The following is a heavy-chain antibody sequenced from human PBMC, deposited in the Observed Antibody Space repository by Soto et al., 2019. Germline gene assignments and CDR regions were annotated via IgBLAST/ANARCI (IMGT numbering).Heavy chain of an antibody. CDR2: INHSGST. Sequence: PSETLSLTCAVYGGSFSGYYWSWIRQPPGKGLEWIGEINHSGSTNYNPSLKSRVTISVDTSKNQFSPKLSSVTAADTAVYYCARRDDYGDYVDYWGQGTLVTVSS. CDR3: ARRDDYGDYVDY. D-gene: IGHD4-17*01. CDR1: GGSFSGYY. V-gene: IGHV4-34*01. J-gene: IGHJ4*02.